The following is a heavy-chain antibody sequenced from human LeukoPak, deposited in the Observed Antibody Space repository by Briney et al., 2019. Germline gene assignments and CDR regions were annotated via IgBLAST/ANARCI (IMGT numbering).Heavy chain of an antibody. V-gene: IGHV3-11*04. CDR2: ISSSGSTI. CDR3: AELGITMIGGV. Sequence: GGSLRLSCAASGLTVRNNYMSWVRQAPGKGLEWVSYISSSGSTIYYADSVKGRFTISRDHAKNSLYLQMNSLRAEDTAVYYCAELGITMIGGVWGKGTTVTISS. D-gene: IGHD3-10*02. CDR1: GLTVRNNY. J-gene: IGHJ6*04.